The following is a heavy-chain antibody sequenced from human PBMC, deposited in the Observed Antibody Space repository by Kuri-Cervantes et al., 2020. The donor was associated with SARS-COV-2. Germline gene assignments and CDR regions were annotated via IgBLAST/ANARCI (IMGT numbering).Heavy chain of an antibody. CDR3: ARPEWFFGVVIPQGGAFDI. J-gene: IGHJ3*02. D-gene: IGHD3-3*01. V-gene: IGHV1-69*13. CDR1: GGTFSSYA. Sequence: SVKVSCKASGGTFSSYAISWVRQAPGQGLEWMGENIPIFGTAKYAQKFQDRVTITADESTSTAYMELSRLRSEDTAVHYCARPEWFFGVVIPQGGAFDIWGQGTMVTVSS. CDR2: NIPIFGTA.